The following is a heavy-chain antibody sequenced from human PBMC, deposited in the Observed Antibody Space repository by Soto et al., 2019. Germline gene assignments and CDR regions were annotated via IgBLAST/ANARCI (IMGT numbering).Heavy chain of an antibody. CDR2: ISYDGSNK. CDR1: GFTFSSYA. V-gene: IGHV3-30-3*01. CDR3: ARAFTMVRGEFGQPTTNWFDP. Sequence: PGGSLRLSCAASGFTFSSYAMHWVRQAPGKGLEWVAVISYDGSNKYYADSVKGRFTISRDNSKNTLYLQMNSLRAEDTAVYYCARAFTMVRGEFGQPTTNWFDPWGQGTLVTVSS. D-gene: IGHD3-10*01. J-gene: IGHJ5*02.